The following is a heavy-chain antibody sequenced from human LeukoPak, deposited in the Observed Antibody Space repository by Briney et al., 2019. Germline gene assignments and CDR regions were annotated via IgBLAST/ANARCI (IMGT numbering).Heavy chain of an antibody. Sequence: GSLRLSCAASGFTFSSYGMHWVRQAPGKGLEWVAVIWYGGSNKYYADSVKGRFTISRDNSKNTLYLQMNSLRAEDTAVYYCAKDENPSDVLLWFGDLFYFDYWGQGTLVTVSS. CDR3: AKDENPSDVLLWFGDLFYFDY. V-gene: IGHV3-33*06. J-gene: IGHJ4*02. CDR2: IWYGGSNK. D-gene: IGHD3-10*01. CDR1: GFTFSSYG.